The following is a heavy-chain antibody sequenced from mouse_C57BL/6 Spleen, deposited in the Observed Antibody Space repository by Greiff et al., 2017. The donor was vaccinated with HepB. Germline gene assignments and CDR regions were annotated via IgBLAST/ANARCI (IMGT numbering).Heavy chain of an antibody. D-gene: IGHD2-4*01. CDR2: IWSGGST. CDR1: GFSLTSYG. Sequence: VHLVESGPGLVQPSQSLSITCTVSGFSLTSYGVHWVRQSPGKGLEWLGVIWSGGSTDYNAAFISRLSISKDNSKSQVFFKMNSLQADDTAIYYCAKGRLRRDAMDYWGQGTSVTVSS. V-gene: IGHV2-2*01. CDR3: AKGRLRRDAMDY. J-gene: IGHJ4*01.